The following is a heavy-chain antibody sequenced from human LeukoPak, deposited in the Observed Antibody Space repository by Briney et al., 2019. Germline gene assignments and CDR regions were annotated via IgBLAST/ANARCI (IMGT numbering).Heavy chain of an antibody. CDR3: VRLKRETAWFDP. V-gene: IGHV5-51*01. J-gene: IGHJ5*02. CDR1: GYSFTSCC. CDR2: VYPGYSDG. D-gene: IGHD5-18*01. Sequence: GESLKISCKGSGYSFTSCCIGWVRQMPGHGLEWMGIVYPGYSDGSYSPSFQRQVTVSAYKSISNAYLHLRRLNVSATATDLCVRLKRETAWFDPWGQRTLVTVSS.